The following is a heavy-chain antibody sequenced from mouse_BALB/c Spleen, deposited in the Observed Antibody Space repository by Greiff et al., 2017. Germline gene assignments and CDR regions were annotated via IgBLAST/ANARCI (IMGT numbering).Heavy chain of an antibody. D-gene: IGHD2-3*01. CDR3: ARLDDGYYVAMDY. CDR1: GYTFSSYW. V-gene: IGHV1-9*01. Sequence: VQLQQSGAELMKPGASVKISCKATGYTFSSYWIEWVKQRPGHGLEWIGEILPGSGSTNYNEKFKGKATLTADTSSNTAYMQLSSLTSEDSAVYYCARLDDGYYVAMDYWGQGTSVTVSS. CDR2: ILPGSGST. J-gene: IGHJ4*01.